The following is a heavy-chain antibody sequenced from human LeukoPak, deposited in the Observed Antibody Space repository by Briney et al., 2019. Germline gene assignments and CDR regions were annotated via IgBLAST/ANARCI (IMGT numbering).Heavy chain of an antibody. V-gene: IGHV3-23*01. J-gene: IGHJ4*02. D-gene: IGHD1-14*01. CDR1: GFTFSSYG. CDR2: ISGSGGST. Sequence: PGGSLRLSCAASGFTFSSYGMSWVRQAPGKGLEWVSAISGSGGSTYYADSVKGRFTISRDNSKNTLFLQMNSLRVEDTAVYYCARDGLNPYRETTDFWGQGTLVTVSS. CDR3: ARDGLNPYRETTDF.